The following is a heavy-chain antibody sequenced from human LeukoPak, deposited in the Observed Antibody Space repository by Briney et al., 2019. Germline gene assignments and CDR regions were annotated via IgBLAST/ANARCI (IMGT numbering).Heavy chain of an antibody. D-gene: IGHD3-10*01. CDR3: VRDRITIVRGVLNYFDP. CDR1: GFTFTGYY. CDR2: INPNSGDT. J-gene: IGHJ5*02. Sequence: ASVKVSCKASGFTFTGYYMHWVRQAPGQGLEWMGWINPNSGDTNYAQNFQGRVTMTRDTSISTAYMELSRLRSDDTAVYYCVRDRITIVRGVLNYFDPWGQGTLVTVSS. V-gene: IGHV1-2*02.